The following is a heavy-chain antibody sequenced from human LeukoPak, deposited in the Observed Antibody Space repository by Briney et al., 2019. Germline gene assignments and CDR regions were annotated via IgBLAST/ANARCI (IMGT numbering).Heavy chain of an antibody. Sequence: ASVKVSCKASGYTFTSYYMHWVRQAPGQGLEWMGIINPSGGSTSYAQKFQGRVTMTRDMSTSTVYMELSSLRSEDTAVYYCARAYYDILTGYQNYFDYWGQGTLVTVSS. CDR2: INPSGGST. J-gene: IGHJ4*02. CDR1: GYTFTSYY. CDR3: ARAYYDILTGYQNYFDY. D-gene: IGHD3-9*01. V-gene: IGHV1-46*01.